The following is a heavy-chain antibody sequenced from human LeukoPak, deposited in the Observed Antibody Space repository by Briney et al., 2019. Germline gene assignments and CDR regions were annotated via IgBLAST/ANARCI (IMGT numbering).Heavy chain of an antibody. CDR1: GITLSNYA. Sequence: GGSLRLSCAVSGITLSNYAMSWVRQAPGKGLEWVSGISGSGGNTYYADSVKGRFTISRDNSKNTLYLQMNSLRAGDTAVYFCAKRGVVIRVILVGFHKEAYYFDSWGQGALVTVSS. J-gene: IGHJ4*02. D-gene: IGHD3-22*01. V-gene: IGHV3-23*01. CDR3: AKRGVVIRVILVGFHKEAYYFDS. CDR2: ISGSGGNT.